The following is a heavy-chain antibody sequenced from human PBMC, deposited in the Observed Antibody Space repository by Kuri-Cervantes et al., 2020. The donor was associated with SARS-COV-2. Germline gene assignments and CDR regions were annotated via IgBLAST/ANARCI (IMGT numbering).Heavy chain of an antibody. V-gene: IGHV3-9*01. J-gene: IGHJ5*02. CDR3: AKDRMVQGVIRGTAFDP. CDR1: GFTFSSYA. D-gene: IGHD3-10*01. Sequence: LSLTCAASGFTFSSYAMSWVRQAPGKGLEWVSGISWNSGSIGYADSVKGRFTISRDDAKNSLYLQMNSLRAEDTALYYCAKDRMVQGVIRGTAFDPWGQGTLVTVSS. CDR2: ISWNSGSI.